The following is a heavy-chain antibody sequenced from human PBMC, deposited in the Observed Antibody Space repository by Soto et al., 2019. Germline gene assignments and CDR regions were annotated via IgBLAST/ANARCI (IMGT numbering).Heavy chain of an antibody. CDR2: IYYNGIT. J-gene: IGHJ5*02. D-gene: IGHD3-3*01. CDR3: ARGDTDSIFGKRRGSFDP. V-gene: IGHV4-59*11. CDR1: VASIRSHY. Sequence: SESRSLTCTVSVASIRSHYWTWIRQSPGRGLDCIGYIYYNGITNYNPSLMSRVTISVDTSKNQFSLKLRSVTAADTAMYYCARGDTDSIFGKRRGSFDPWGQGTMVTVSS.